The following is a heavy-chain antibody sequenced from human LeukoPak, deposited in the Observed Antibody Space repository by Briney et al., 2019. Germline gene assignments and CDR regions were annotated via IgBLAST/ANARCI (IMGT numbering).Heavy chain of an antibody. V-gene: IGHV3-30*02. Sequence: TGGSLRLSCAPSGFTFSSYGMHWVRQAPGKGLEWVAVIWYDGSNKYYADSVKGRFTISGDNSKNTLYLQMSSLRAEDTAVYYCAKEEAADGDAFDIWGQGTMVTVSS. CDR2: IWYDGSNK. D-gene: IGHD6-13*01. CDR1: GFTFSSYG. CDR3: AKEEAADGDAFDI. J-gene: IGHJ3*02.